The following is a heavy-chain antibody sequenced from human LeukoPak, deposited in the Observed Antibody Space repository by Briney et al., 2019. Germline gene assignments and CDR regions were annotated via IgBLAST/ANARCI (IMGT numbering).Heavy chain of an antibody. J-gene: IGHJ4*02. V-gene: IGHV3-30*02. CDR2: IRYDGSNK. CDR1: GFHFSSCG. CDR3: ARGSSGYYYRSYFDY. D-gene: IGHD3-22*01. Sequence: PGGSLRLSCAASGFHFSSCGMHWVRQAPGKGLEWVAFIRYDGSNKYYADSVKGRFTISRDNSKNTLYFQMNSLRAEDTAVYYCARGSSGYYYRSYFDYWGQGTLVTVSS.